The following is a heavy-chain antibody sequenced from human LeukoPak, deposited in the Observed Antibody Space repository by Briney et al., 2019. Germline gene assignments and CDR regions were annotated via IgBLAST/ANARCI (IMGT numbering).Heavy chain of an antibody. CDR1: GYTFTIYD. Sequence: ASVTVSFKASGYTFTIYDINWVRQATGQGLEWMGWMNPNSGNTGYAQKFQGRVTMTRNTSISTAYMELSSLRSEDTAVYYCARAITIFGVVIYPFDYWGQGTLVTVSS. CDR2: MNPNSGNT. V-gene: IGHV1-8*01. J-gene: IGHJ4*02. D-gene: IGHD3-3*01. CDR3: ARAITIFGVVIYPFDY.